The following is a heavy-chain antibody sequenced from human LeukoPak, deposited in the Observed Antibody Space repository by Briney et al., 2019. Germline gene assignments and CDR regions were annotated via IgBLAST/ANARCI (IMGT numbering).Heavy chain of an antibody. CDR3: ATISPQTFDI. V-gene: IGHV3-7*01. D-gene: IGHD5-24*01. J-gene: IGHJ3*02. CDR2: IKPDGIDK. Sequence: PGGSLRLSCVGSGFTFRSHWVNWVRQSPGKGLEGVANIKPDGIDKYYVDCARGRFTVSRDNAKNSAFLQMNSLRADDTAIYYCATISPQTFDIWGQGTLVSVSS. CDR1: GFTFRSHW.